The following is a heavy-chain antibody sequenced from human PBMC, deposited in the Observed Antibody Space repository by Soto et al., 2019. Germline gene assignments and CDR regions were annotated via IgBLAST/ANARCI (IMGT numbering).Heavy chain of an antibody. D-gene: IGHD4-17*01. CDR1: GFILGDYA. V-gene: IGHV3-30-3*01. CDR2: ISFDGTKK. Sequence: GGSLRLSCSASGFILGDYALHWVRQAPGKGLEWVAVISFDGTKKYYSDSVKGRFTISRDNLKNTLYLQMNNLRVEDAALYFCAREDDYGYRYINYGLDVWGQGTTVTVSS. J-gene: IGHJ6*02. CDR3: AREDDYGYRYINYGLDV.